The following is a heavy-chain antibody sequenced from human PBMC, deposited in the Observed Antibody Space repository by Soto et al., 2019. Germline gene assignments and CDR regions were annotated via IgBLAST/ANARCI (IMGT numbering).Heavy chain of an antibody. CDR2: IYYSGST. Sequence: SETLSLTCTLSGGSISSSSYYWGWIRQPPGKGLEWIGSIYYSGSTYYNPSLKSRVTISVDTSKNQFSLKLSSVTAADTAVYYCARPQAYGFSDGMDVWGQGTTVTVSS. CDR3: ARPQAYGFSDGMDV. D-gene: IGHD2-21*01. J-gene: IGHJ6*02. CDR1: GGSISSSSYY. V-gene: IGHV4-39*01.